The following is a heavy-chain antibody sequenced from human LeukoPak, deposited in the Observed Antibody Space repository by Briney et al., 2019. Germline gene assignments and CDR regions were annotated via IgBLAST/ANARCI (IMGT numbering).Heavy chain of an antibody. CDR2: IYTAGDT. Sequence: PGGSLRLSCAASGFTFSSYDMHWVRQAPGKGLEWVALIYTAGDTCYPGSVRGRFTISRENAQNSLYLQMNSLRVGDTAVYYCATGRGGSYDFWGPGTLVTVSS. D-gene: IGHD1-26*01. CDR1: GFTFSSYD. V-gene: IGHV3-13*01. J-gene: IGHJ4*02. CDR3: ATGRGGSYDF.